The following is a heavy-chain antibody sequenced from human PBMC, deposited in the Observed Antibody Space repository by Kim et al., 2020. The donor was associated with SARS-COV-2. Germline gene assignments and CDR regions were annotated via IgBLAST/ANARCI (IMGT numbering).Heavy chain of an antibody. J-gene: IGHJ6*02. D-gene: IGHD6-19*01. V-gene: IGHV3-33*05. CDR2: ISYDGSNK. CDR3: ARCIAVARNYYYYGMDV. CDR1: GFTFSSYG. Sequence: GGSLRLSCAASGFTFSSYGMHWVRQAPGKGLEWVAVISYDGSNKYYADSVKGRFTISRDNSKNTLYLQMNSLRAEDTAVYYCARCIAVARNYYYYGMDVWGQGTTVTVSS.